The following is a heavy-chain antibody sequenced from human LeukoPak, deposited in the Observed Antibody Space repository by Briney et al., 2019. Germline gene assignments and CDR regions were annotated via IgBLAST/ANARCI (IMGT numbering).Heavy chain of an antibody. CDR2: ISYDGSNK. CDR3: AKARRSGWYTAIDY. J-gene: IGHJ4*02. CDR1: GFTFSSYG. Sequence: GRSLRLSCAASGFTFSSYGMHWVRQAPGKGLEWVAVISYDGSNKYYADSVKGRFTISRDNSKNTLYLQMNSMRAEDTAVYYCAKARRSGWYTAIDYWGQGTLVTVSS. D-gene: IGHD6-19*01. V-gene: IGHV3-30*18.